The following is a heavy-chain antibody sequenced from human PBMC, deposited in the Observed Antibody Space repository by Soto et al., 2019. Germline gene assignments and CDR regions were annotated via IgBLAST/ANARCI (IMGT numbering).Heavy chain of an antibody. J-gene: IGHJ4*02. Sequence: PSETLSLTCTVSGGSISSSSYYWGWIRQPPGKGLEWIGSIYYSGSTYYIPSLKSRVTISVDTSKNQFSLKLSSVTAADTAVYHCVSYSSSWYSNAYFDYWGQGTLVTVSS. CDR1: GGSISSSSYY. CDR3: VSYSSSWYSNAYFDY. D-gene: IGHD6-13*01. V-gene: IGHV4-39*01. CDR2: IYYSGST.